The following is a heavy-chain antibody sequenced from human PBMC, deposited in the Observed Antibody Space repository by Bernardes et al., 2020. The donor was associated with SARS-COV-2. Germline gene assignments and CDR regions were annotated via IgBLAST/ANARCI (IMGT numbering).Heavy chain of an antibody. Sequence: GGSLRLSCAVSGFSFSNYAMSWVRQAPGKGLEWVSSISGSGGNTFFADSVKGRFTISTDNSKNTLYVQMNNLRADDTAVYYCARDPLDYYSDYWGQGTLVTVSS. CDR2: ISGSGGNT. V-gene: IGHV3-23*01. CDR3: ARDPLDYYSDY. J-gene: IGHJ4*02. CDR1: GFSFSNYA.